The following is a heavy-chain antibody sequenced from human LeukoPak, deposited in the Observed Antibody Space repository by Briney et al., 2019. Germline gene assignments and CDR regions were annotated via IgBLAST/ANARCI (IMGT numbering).Heavy chain of an antibody. CDR1: GFTFSSYA. D-gene: IGHD3-10*01. CDR3: AKVKTGTWSNDY. Sequence: PGGSLRLSCAASGFTFSSYAMSWVRQAPGKGLEWVSAISGSGGSTYYADSVRGRFTISRDNSKNTLYLQMNSLRAEDTAVYYCAKVKTGTWSNDYWGQGTLVTVSS. CDR2: ISGSGGST. V-gene: IGHV3-23*01. J-gene: IGHJ4*02.